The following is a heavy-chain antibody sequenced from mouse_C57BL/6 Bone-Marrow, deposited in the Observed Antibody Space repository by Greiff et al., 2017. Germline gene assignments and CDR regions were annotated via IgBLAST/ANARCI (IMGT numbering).Heavy chain of an antibody. V-gene: IGHV5-6*01. CDR3: ASPNWACFAY. D-gene: IGHD4-1*01. J-gene: IGHJ3*01. CDR2: ISSGGSYT. CDR1: GFTFSSYG. Sequence: EVMLVESGGDLVKPGGSLKLSCAASGFTFSSYGMSWVRQTPDKRLEWVATISSGGSYTYYPDSVKGRFTISRDNAKNTLYLQMSSLKSENTAMYYGASPNWACFAYWGQGTRVTVSA.